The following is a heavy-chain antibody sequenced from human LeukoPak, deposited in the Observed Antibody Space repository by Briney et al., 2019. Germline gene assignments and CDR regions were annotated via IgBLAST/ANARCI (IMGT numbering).Heavy chain of an antibody. D-gene: IGHD2-2*01. CDR2: IKQDGSEK. CDR3: ARVPIVVVPAAQAYYYYYMDV. CDR1: GFTFSSYW. V-gene: IGHV3-7*01. Sequence: PGGSLRLSCAASGFTFSSYWMSWVRQAPGKGLEWVANIKQDGSEKYYVDSVKGRFTISRDNAKNSLYLQMNSLRAEDTAVYYCARVPIVVVPAAQAYYYYYMDVWGKGTTVTISS. J-gene: IGHJ6*03.